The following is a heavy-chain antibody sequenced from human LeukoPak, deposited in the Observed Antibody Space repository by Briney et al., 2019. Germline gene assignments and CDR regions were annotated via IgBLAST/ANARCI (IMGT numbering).Heavy chain of an antibody. CDR1: GFNFDDYA. V-gene: IGHV3-9*01. D-gene: IGHD2-2*01. CDR2: ISWNSGTI. CDR3: AKAVTSAPYAMDV. J-gene: IGHJ6*02. Sequence: GGSLRLSCVASGFNFDDYAMFWVRHAPGKGLDWVSSISWNSGTIGYAGSVKGRFTISRDNAKNFLYLQMSSLRAEDTALYYCAKAVTSAPYAMDVWGQGTTVTVSS.